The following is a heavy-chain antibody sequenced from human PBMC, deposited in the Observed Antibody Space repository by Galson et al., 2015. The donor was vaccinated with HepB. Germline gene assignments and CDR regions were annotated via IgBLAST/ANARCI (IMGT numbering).Heavy chain of an antibody. D-gene: IGHD3-22*01. J-gene: IGHJ4*02. CDR3: ARDPANPYYYDSSVRYFDY. V-gene: IGHV1-18*04. CDR1: GYTFTSYG. Sequence: SVKVSCKASGYTFTSYGISWVRQAPGQGLEWMGWISAYNGNTNYAQKPQGRVTMTTDTSTSTAYMELRSLRSDDTAVYYCARDPANPYYYDSSVRYFDYWGQGTLVTVSS. CDR2: ISAYNGNT.